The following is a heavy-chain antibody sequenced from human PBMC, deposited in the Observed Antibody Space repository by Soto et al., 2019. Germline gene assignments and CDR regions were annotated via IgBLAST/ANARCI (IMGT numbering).Heavy chain of an antibody. CDR1: GFTFDDYT. Sequence: EVQLVESGGGVVQPGGSLRLSCAASGFTFDDYTMHWVRQAPGKGLEWVSLISWDGGSTYYADSVKGRFTISRDNSKNSLYLQMNSLRTEDTALYYCAKGQSLPGPYYYDSSGVDYWGQGTLVTVSS. CDR2: ISWDGGST. D-gene: IGHD3-22*01. CDR3: AKGQSLPGPYYYDSSGVDY. J-gene: IGHJ4*02. V-gene: IGHV3-43*01.